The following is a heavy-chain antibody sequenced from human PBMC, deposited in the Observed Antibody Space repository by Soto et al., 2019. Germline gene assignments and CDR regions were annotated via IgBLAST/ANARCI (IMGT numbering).Heavy chain of an antibody. V-gene: IGHV1-69*01. CDR1: GGTFSSYA. J-gene: IGHJ6*02. Sequence: VKVSCKASGGTFSSYAISWVRQAPGQGLERMGGIIPIFGTANYAQKFQGRVTITADESTSTAYMELSSLRSEDTAVYYCARHPRSSGYYYSENYYYYYGMDVWGQGTTVTVSS. CDR3: ARHPRSSGYYYSENYYYYYGMDV. CDR2: IIPIFGTA. D-gene: IGHD3-22*01.